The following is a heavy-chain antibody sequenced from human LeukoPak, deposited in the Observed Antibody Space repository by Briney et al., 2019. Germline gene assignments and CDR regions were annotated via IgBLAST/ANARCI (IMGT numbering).Heavy chain of an antibody. CDR1: GFSFSTYS. V-gene: IGHV3-48*01. CDR2: ISSGSSAI. J-gene: IGHJ4*02. CDR3: ARSAGDY. Sequence: GGSLRLSCAASGFSFSTYSMNWVRQAPGKGLQWVSYISSGSSAIYYTDSVKGRFTITRDDAKNSVYLQMNSLRTEDTAVYYCARSAGDYWGQGTLVTVSS.